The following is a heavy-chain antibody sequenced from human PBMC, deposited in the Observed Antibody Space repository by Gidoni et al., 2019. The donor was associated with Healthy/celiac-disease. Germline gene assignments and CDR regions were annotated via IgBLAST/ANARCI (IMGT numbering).Heavy chain of an antibody. Sequence: EVQLLACGGGLVTRGRTLRVTCTASGYTLGADHMSWFRQAPWKGLEWVGFIRSKAYGGTTEYAASVKGRFTISRDDSKSIAYLQMNSLKTEDTAVYYCTLREGYSSSWYKGGFDYWGQGTLVTVSS. CDR1: GYTLGADH. J-gene: IGHJ4*02. V-gene: IGHV3-49*05. CDR3: TLREGYSSSWYKGGFDY. D-gene: IGHD6-13*01. CDR2: IRSKAYGGTT.